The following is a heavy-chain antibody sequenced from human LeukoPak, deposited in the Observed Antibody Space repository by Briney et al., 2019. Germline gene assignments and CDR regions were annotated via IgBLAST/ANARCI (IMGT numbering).Heavy chain of an antibody. V-gene: IGHV3-66*01. CDR1: GFTVSSNY. CDR3: ARDPWN. D-gene: IGHD5-12*01. J-gene: IGHJ4*02. CDR2: IYSGGST. Sequence: PGGSLRLSCAAYGFTVSSNYMSWVRQAPGKGLEWVSVIYSGGSTYYADSVKGRLTISRDNSKNTVYLQMNSLRVEDTAVYYCARDPWNWGQGTLVTVSS.